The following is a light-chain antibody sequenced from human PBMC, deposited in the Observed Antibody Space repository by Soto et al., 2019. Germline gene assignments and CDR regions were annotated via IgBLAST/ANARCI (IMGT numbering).Light chain of an antibody. CDR2: GAS. CDR3: QQYDESPLT. V-gene: IGKV3-20*01. Sequence: DIVLTQSQGTLSSSPWHVSNLXGKASQTVSSSYFAWYQQKPGQAPRLLIYGASNRATGIPDRFSGGGTATDFTLTISRLEPEDFAVYYCQQYDESPLTFGGGTKVDIK. CDR1: QTVSSSY. J-gene: IGKJ4*01.